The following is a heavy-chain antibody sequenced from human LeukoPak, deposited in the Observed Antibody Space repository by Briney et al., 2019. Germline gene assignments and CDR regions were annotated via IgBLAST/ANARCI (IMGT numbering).Heavy chain of an antibody. J-gene: IGHJ5*02. Sequence: SKTLSLTCAVYGGSFSGYYWSWIRQPPGKGLEWIGEINHSGSTNYNPSLKSRVTISVDTSKNQFSLKLSSVTAADTAVYYCARGGVVAATGNWFDPWGQGTLVTVSS. CDR3: ARGGVVAATGNWFDP. CDR2: INHSGST. D-gene: IGHD2-15*01. V-gene: IGHV4-34*01. CDR1: GGSFSGYY.